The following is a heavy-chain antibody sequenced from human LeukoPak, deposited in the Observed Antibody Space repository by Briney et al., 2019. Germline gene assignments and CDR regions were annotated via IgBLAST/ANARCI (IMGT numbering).Heavy chain of an antibody. CDR3: ARVAYSSSWDAFDI. CDR1: GYSISSGYD. Sequence: PSETLSLTCSVSGYSISSGYDWCWRRQPPGKGLEWIGSIPHTGSTYYNPSLKRRVTISVDTSKNQFSLKLSSVTAADTAFYYCARVAYSSSWDAFDIWGQGTMLTVSS. V-gene: IGHV4-38-2*02. CDR2: IPHTGST. D-gene: IGHD6-13*01. J-gene: IGHJ3*02.